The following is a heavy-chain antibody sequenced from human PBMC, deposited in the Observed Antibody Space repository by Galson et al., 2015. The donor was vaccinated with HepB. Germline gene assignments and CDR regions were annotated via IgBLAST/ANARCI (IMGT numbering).Heavy chain of an antibody. CDR3: ARVAGGTIFGVVRDYYFDY. CDR1: GYTFNSYG. J-gene: IGHJ4*02. D-gene: IGHD3-3*01. Sequence: SVKVSCKASGYTFNSYGITWVRQAPGQGLEWMGWISTYNNNTSYAQKLRGRVTMTTDTSTKIAYMELRNLRSDDTAVYYCARVAGGTIFGVVRDYYFDYWGQGTLVTVSS. CDR2: ISTYNNNT. V-gene: IGHV1-18*01.